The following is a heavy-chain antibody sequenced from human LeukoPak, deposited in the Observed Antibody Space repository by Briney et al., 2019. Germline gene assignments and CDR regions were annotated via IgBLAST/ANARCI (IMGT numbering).Heavy chain of an antibody. Sequence: PGGSLRLSCAASGVTLSSNYMSLVRQAPGKGLEWVSVIYSGGSTYYADSVKGRFTNSKDKSKNTLSIQMNSLRVEDTAVYYCARGPAVGGYCSSPSCMYFDYWGQGTLVTVSS. V-gene: IGHV3-66*02. CDR3: ARGPAVGGYCSSPSCMYFDY. J-gene: IGHJ4*02. CDR2: IYSGGST. CDR1: GVTLSSNY. D-gene: IGHD2-2*01.